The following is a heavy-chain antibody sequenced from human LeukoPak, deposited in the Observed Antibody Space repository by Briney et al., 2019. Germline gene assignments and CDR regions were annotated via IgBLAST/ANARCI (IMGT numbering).Heavy chain of an antibody. Sequence: SETLSLTCAVYGGSFSGYYWSWIRQPPGKGLEWIGEINHSGSTNYNLSLKSRVTISVDTSKNQFSLKLSSVTAADTAVYYCARKVGITIFGQRPLYYYYYMDVWGKGTTVTVSS. D-gene: IGHD3-3*01. CDR3: ARKVGITIFGQRPLYYYYYMDV. J-gene: IGHJ6*03. V-gene: IGHV4-34*01. CDR1: GGSFSGYY. CDR2: INHSGST.